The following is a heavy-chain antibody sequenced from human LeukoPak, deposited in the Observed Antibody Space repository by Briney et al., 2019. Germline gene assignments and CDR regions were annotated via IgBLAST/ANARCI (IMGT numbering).Heavy chain of an antibody. V-gene: IGHV3-23*01. CDR1: GFTFSSYA. CDR2: ISGSGGSA. J-gene: IGHJ6*02. Sequence: GGSLRLSCAASGFTFSSYAMSWVRQAPGKGLEWVSAISGSGGSAYYADSVKGRFTISRGNSKNTLYLQMNSLRAEDTAVYYCARERGFGVSYYYYYGMDVWGQGTTVTVSS. CDR3: ARERGFGVSYYYYYGMDV. D-gene: IGHD3-3*01.